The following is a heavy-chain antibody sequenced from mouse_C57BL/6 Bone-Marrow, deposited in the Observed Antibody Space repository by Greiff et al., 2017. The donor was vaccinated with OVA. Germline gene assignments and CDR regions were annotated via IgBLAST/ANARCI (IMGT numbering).Heavy chain of an antibody. CDR3: ARGYSPYAMDY. Sequence: VQLQESGPELVKPGASVKISCKASGYTFTDYYINWVKQRPGQGLEWIGWIFPGSGSTYYNEKFKGKATLAVDKSYSTAYMLLSSLTSEDSAVYFCARGYSPYAMDYWGQGTSVTVSS. D-gene: IGHD2-3*01. CDR2: IFPGSGST. V-gene: IGHV1-75*01. CDR1: GYTFTDYY. J-gene: IGHJ4*01.